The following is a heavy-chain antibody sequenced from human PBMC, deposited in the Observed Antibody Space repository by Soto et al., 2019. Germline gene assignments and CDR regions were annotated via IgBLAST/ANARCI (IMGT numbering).Heavy chain of an antibody. V-gene: IGHV4-39*02. CDR3: ARDKITGLFDY. D-gene: IGHD2-8*02. CDR1: GGSISSSSYY. Sequence: SETLSLTCTVSGGSISSSSYYWGWIRQPPGKGLEWIGSIYYSGNTYYNPSLKSRVTISVDTSKNQFSLKLSSVTAADTAVYYCARDKITGLFDYWGQGTLVTVSS. J-gene: IGHJ4*02. CDR2: IYYSGNT.